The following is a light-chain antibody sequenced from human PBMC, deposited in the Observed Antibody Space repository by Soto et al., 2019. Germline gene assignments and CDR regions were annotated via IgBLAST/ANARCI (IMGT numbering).Light chain of an antibody. CDR3: QSYDSSLSNYV. V-gene: IGLV2-11*01. CDR1: GNDVGAYNY. J-gene: IGLJ1*01. Sequence: QSALTQPRSVSGSPGQSVTISCTGTGNDVGAYNYVSWYQQHPGRPPKLLIYGVVRWPSGVPDRFSGSKSGNTASLTISGLQAEDEADYYCQSYDSSLSNYVFGTGTKVTVL. CDR2: GVV.